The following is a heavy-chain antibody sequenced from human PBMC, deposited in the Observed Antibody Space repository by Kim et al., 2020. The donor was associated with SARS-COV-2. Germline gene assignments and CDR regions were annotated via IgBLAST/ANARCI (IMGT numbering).Heavy chain of an antibody. CDR2: ISSSSSYI. Sequence: GGSLRLSCAASGFTFSSYSMNWVRQAPGKGLEWVSSISSSSSYIYYADSVKGRFTISRDNAKNSLYLQMNSLRAEDTAVYYCARDPSMMSYFDYWGQGTLVTVSS. CDR3: ARDPSMMSYFDY. V-gene: IGHV3-21*01. D-gene: IGHD3-22*01. J-gene: IGHJ4*02. CDR1: GFTFSSYS.